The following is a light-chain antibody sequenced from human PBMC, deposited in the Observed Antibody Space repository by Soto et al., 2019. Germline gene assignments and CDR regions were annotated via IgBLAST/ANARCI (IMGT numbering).Light chain of an antibody. CDR3: QQYGSSRRWT. J-gene: IGKJ1*01. CDR2: GAS. V-gene: IGKV3-20*01. CDR1: QSVSNY. Sequence: EIVLTQSPGTLSLSPGERATLSCRASQSVSNYLGWYQQKPGQAPRLLIYGASNRATGIPDRFSGSGSGTDFTLTISRLEPEDFAVYYCQQYGSSRRWTFGQGTKVDIK.